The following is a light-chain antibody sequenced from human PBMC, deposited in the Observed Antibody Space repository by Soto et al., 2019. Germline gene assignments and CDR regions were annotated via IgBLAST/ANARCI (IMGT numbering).Light chain of an antibody. CDR3: SSYTSSSTL. J-gene: IGLJ1*01. Sequence: LAQPASVSGSPGQSITISCTGTSSDVGSYNYVSWYQQHPGKAPKLMIYEVSDRPSGISSRFSGSKSGNTASLTISGLQTEDEADYYCSSYTSSSTLFGTGTKVTVL. CDR2: EVS. V-gene: IGLV2-14*01. CDR1: SSDVGSYNY.